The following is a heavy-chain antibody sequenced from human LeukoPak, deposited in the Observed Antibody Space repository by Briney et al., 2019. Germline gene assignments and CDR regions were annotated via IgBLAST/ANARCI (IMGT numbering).Heavy chain of an antibody. CDR1: GGSISSGDYY. Sequence: PSETLSLTCTISGGSISSGDYYWSWIRQPPGKGLEWIGYISYSGSTYYNLSLKSRVTISVDTSKNQFSLKLSSVTAADSAVYYCARVVMIRGEDWFDPWGQGTLVTVSS. D-gene: IGHD3-10*01. CDR2: ISYSGST. V-gene: IGHV4-30-4*01. CDR3: ARVVMIRGEDWFDP. J-gene: IGHJ5*02.